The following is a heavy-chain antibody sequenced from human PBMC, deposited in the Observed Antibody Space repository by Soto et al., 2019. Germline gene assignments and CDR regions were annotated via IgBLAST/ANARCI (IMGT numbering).Heavy chain of an antibody. D-gene: IGHD3-3*01. CDR1: GFTFSGSA. J-gene: IGHJ6*03. V-gene: IGHV3-73*01. CDR2: IRSKANSYAT. Sequence: GGSLRLSCAASGFTFSGSAMHWVRQASGKGLEWVGRIRSKANSYATAYAASVKGRFTISRDDSKNTAYLQMNSLKTEDTAVYYCTRRRDTIFGVVRVYDYYYYMDVWGKGTTVTVSS. CDR3: TRRRDTIFGVVRVYDYYYYMDV.